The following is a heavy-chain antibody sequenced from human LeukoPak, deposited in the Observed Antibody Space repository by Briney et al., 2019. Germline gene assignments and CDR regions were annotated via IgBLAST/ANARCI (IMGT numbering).Heavy chain of an antibody. CDR3: AKGEQQLVPFDY. D-gene: IGHD6-13*01. CDR2: IYYSGST. Sequence: PSETLSLTCAVSGGSISSNNWWGWVRQPPGKGLEWIGYIYYSGSTSYNPSLKSRVTISVDTSKNQFSLKLSSVTAADTAVYYCAKGEQQLVPFDYWGQGTLVTVSS. CDR1: GGSISSNNW. J-gene: IGHJ4*02. V-gene: IGHV4-4*02.